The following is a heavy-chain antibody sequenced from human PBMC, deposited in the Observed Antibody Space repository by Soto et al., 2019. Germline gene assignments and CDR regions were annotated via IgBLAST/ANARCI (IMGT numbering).Heavy chain of an antibody. CDR2: ISVSGDIT. CDR1: GFTFSSYA. J-gene: IGHJ4*02. D-gene: IGHD2-15*01. CDR3: AKGVVAAATNRPSDY. Sequence: EVQLLESGGGLEQPGGSLRLSCAASGFTFSSYAMSWVRQAPGKGLEWVSIISVSGDITYYADSVKGRFTISRDNSKNTLYLQMNSLRADDTALYYCAKGVVAAATNRPSDYWGRGTLVTVSS. V-gene: IGHV3-23*01.